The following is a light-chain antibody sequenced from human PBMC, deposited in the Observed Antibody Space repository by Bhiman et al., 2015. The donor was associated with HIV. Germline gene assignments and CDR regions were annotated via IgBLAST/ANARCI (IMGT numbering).Light chain of an antibody. J-gene: IGLJ3*02. CDR2: YNN. Sequence: QSVLTQPPSASGTPGQRVTISCSGSSSNIGSYTVNWYQQLPGTAPKLLIYYNNQRPSGVPDRFSASRSGTSASLAINGLRAEDEAAYYCAAWDNSLRGWVFGGGTKVTVL. CDR3: AAWDNSLRGWV. CDR1: SSNIGSYT. V-gene: IGLV1-44*01.